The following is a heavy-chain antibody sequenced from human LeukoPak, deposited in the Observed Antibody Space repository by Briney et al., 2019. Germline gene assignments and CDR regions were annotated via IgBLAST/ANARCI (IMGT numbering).Heavy chain of an antibody. D-gene: IGHD5-12*01. V-gene: IGHV4-39*07. CDR3: ARVRGATKANDY. Sequence: SEILSLTCTVSGGSISSSSYYWGWIRQPPGKGLEWIGSIYYSGSTYYNPSLKSRVTISVDTSKNQFSLKLSSVTAADTAVYYCARVRGATKANDYWGQGTLVTVSS. CDR1: GGSISSSSYY. CDR2: IYYSGST. J-gene: IGHJ4*02.